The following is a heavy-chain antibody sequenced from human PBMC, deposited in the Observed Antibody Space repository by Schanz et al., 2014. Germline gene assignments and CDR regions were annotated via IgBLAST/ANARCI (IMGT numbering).Heavy chain of an antibody. D-gene: IGHD3-3*01. V-gene: IGHV3-74*01. CDR2: IQSDGSIT. CDR3: ARDKGGYYPFDY. J-gene: IGHJ4*02. CDR1: GFTFSSYW. Sequence: VQLVESGGGVAQPGGSLRLSCAASGFTFSSYWMHWVRQAPGKGLVWVSHIQSDGSITTYADSVKGRFAISRDNAKNTLYLQMNSLRAEDTAVYYCARDKGGYYPFDYWGQGTLVTVSS.